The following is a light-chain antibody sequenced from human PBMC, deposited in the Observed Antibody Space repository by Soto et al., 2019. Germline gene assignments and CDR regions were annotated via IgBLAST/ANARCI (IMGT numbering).Light chain of an antibody. Sequence: QSALTQPASVSGSPGQSITISCTGTNSDVGGYNYVSWYQQHPGKAPKLMIYEVINRPSGVSNRFSGSKSDNTASLTISGLQADDEADYYCSSYTSSTTPYVFGTGTKLTVL. CDR2: EVI. V-gene: IGLV2-14*01. CDR3: SSYTSSTTPYV. J-gene: IGLJ1*01. CDR1: NSDVGGYNY.